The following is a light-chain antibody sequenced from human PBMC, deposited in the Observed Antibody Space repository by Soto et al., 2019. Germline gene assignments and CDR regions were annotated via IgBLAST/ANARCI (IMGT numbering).Light chain of an antibody. J-gene: IGKJ1*01. CDR1: QSVSSNY. CDR2: DAS. CDR3: QRFGTSPPWT. V-gene: IGKV3-20*01. Sequence: EIVLTQSPGTLSLSPGERATLSCRASQSVSSNYLAWYQLKPGQAPRLLIYDASYRATDIPPRFSGSGSGTDFTLTISSLEPEDFAVYYCQRFGTSPPWTFGQGTKVDIK.